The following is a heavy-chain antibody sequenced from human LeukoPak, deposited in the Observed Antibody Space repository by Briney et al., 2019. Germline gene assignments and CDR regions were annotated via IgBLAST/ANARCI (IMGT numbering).Heavy chain of an antibody. CDR2: MNPNSGNT. V-gene: IGHV1-8*03. J-gene: IGHJ6*03. CDR3: ARGPYSSSWYHYYYYYMDV. D-gene: IGHD6-13*01. CDR1: GYTFTSYD. Sequence: ASVKVSCKASGYTFTSYDINWVRQATGQGLEWMGWMNPNSGNTGYAQKFQGRVTITRNTSISTAYMELSSLRSEDTAVYYCARGPYSSSWYHYYYYYMDVWGKGTTVTVSS.